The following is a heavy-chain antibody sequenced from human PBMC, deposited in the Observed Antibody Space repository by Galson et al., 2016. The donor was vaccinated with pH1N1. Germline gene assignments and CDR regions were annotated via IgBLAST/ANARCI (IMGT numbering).Heavy chain of an antibody. Sequence: SLRLSCAASGLIFSDYWMSWVRQAPGKGLEWVAKINQDGSRKYYVDSMKGRCTISRDNAENSLSLQMNSLSVEDTALYYCATEDYYTSLYWGQGILVTVSS. CDR1: GLIFSDYW. D-gene: IGHD1-26*01. CDR3: ATEDYYTSLY. CDR2: INQDGSRK. J-gene: IGHJ4*02. V-gene: IGHV3-7*01.